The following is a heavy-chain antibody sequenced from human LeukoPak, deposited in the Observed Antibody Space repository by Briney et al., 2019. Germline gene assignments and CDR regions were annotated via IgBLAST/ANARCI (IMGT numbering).Heavy chain of an antibody. CDR3: ASIDFRITMSIDY. J-gene: IGHJ4*02. CDR2: ISSSGSTI. CDR1: GFTFSSYE. V-gene: IGHV3-48*03. D-gene: IGHD3-10*02. Sequence: GGSLRLSCAASGFTFSSYEMNLVRQAPGKGLEWVSYISSSGSTIYYADSVKGRFTISRDNAKNSLYLQMNSLGAEDTAVYYCASIDFRITMSIDYWGQGTLVTVSS.